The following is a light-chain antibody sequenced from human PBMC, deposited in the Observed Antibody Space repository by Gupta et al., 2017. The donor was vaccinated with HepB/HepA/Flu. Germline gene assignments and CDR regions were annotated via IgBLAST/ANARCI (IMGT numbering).Light chain of an antibody. J-gene: IGKJ2*02. CDR3: QNDDSAPCT. CDR1: QDINKY. Sequence: DIQMTQYPSSLSASVRDRVTITCRASQDINKYLAWYQLKPGKVPKLLMFGTSAVQSGVPYRFSGSGSGTEFTLTISSLQPDDVAIYYCQNDDSAPCTFGQGTQMDIK. V-gene: IGKV1-27*01. CDR2: GTS.